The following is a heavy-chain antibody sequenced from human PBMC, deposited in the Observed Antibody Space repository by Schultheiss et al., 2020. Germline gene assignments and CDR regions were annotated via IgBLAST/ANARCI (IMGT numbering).Heavy chain of an antibody. J-gene: IGHJ4*02. D-gene: IGHD6-19*01. CDR1: GGSISSYY. CDR2: IYYSGST. CDR3: ARLAYSSGWYEDY. V-gene: IGHV4-59*01. Sequence: SETLSLTCTVSGGSISSYYWSWIRQPPGKGLEWIGYIYYSGSTNYNPSLKSRVTISVDASKNQFSLKLSSVTAADTAVYYCARLAYSSGWYEDYWGQGTLVTVSS.